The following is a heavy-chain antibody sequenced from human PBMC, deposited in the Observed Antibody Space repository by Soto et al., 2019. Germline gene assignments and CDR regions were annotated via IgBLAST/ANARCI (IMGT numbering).Heavy chain of an antibody. CDR2: SIPIFGTA. CDR1: GGTFNNYP. CDR3: ARGRGYRGDDHYYYFDMDV. Sequence: QVQLVQSGAEVKKPASSVKVSCKASGGTFNNYPITWVRQAPGEGLEWMGGSIPIFGTANYAQNFQGRVTISVDESTSIAYMELSSLRSEDTAVYYCARGRGYRGDDHYYYFDMDVWGQGTTVTVSS. J-gene: IGHJ6*02. D-gene: IGHD5-18*01. V-gene: IGHV1-69*01.